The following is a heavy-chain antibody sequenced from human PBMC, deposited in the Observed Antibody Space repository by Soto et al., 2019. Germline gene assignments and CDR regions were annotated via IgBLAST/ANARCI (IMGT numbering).Heavy chain of an antibody. Sequence: QVQLVQSGAEVKKPGSSVKVSCKASGGTFSSYAISWVRQAPGQGLEWMGGIIPIFGTATYAQKFQGRVTITADKSTSTAYMELSSLRSEDTAVYYCARELYYYYDSSGPKGGAFDIWGQGTMVTVSS. J-gene: IGHJ3*02. CDR3: ARELYYYYDSSGPKGGAFDI. V-gene: IGHV1-69*06. D-gene: IGHD3-22*01. CDR2: IIPIFGTA. CDR1: GGTFSSYA.